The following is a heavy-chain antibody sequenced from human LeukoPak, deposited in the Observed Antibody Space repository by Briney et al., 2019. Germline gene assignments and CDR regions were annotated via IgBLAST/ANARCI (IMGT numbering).Heavy chain of an antibody. CDR3: ARDLRSRGCTGGRCYGDFDY. Sequence: PSETLSLTCTVSGGSISGYYWSWIRQPPGKGLEWIGTIYYSGNTYYNPSLKSRVTISVDTSKNQFSLRLSSVTAADTAVYYCARDLRSRGCTGGRCYGDFDYWGQGTLVTVSS. V-gene: IGHV4-39*07. D-gene: IGHD2-15*01. CDR1: GGSISGYY. J-gene: IGHJ4*02. CDR2: IYYSGNT.